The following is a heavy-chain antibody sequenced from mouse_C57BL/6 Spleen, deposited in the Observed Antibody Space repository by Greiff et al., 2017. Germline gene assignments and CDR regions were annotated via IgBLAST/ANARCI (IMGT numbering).Heavy chain of an antibody. CDR3: ARDYYGSIPPWFAY. D-gene: IGHD1-1*01. CDR2: ISDGGSYT. Sequence: EVQLVESGGGLVKPGGSLKLSCAASGFTFSSYAMSWVRQTPEKRLEWVATISDGGSYTYYPDNVKGRFTIARDNAKNNLYLQMSNLKSEDTAMYYCARDYYGSIPPWFAYWGQGTLVTVSA. V-gene: IGHV5-4*01. CDR1: GFTFSSYA. J-gene: IGHJ3*01.